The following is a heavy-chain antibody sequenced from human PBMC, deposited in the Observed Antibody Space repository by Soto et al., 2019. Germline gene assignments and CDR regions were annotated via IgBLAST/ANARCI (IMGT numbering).Heavy chain of an antibody. CDR1: GGSISSYY. Sequence: PSETLSLTCTLSGGSISSYYWSWIRQPPGKGLEWIGYIYYSGSTRYNPSLRGRVTISVDTSKNQFSLKLSSVTAADTAVYYCARGSSTNDYYYYGMDVWGQGTTVTVSS. J-gene: IGHJ6*02. CDR3: ARGSSTNDYYYYGMDV. CDR2: IYYSGST. D-gene: IGHD2-2*01. V-gene: IGHV4-59*01.